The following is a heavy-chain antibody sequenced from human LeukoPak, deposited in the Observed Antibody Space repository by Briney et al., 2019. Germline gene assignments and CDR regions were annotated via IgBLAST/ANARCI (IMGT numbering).Heavy chain of an antibody. J-gene: IGHJ5*02. D-gene: IGHD2-15*01. CDR3: ARELGYCSGGSCYGSPWFDP. Sequence: GGSLRLSCGASGFAFRTYSMSWVRQAPGKGLEWVSYISSSSGSKHYADSVRGRFAISRDNAKNSLYLQMNSLRDEDTAVYYCARELGYCSGGSCYGSPWFDPWGQGTLVTVSS. CDR1: GFAFRTYS. V-gene: IGHV3-48*02. CDR2: ISSSSGSK.